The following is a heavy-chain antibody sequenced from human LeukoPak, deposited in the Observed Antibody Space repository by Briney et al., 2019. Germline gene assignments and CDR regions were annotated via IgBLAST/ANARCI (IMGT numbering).Heavy chain of an antibody. CDR1: GGSFSGYY. J-gene: IGHJ6*02. CDR3: ARGRDCGVDV. CDR2: INHSGST. V-gene: IGHV4-34*01. Sequence: SETLSLTCAVYGGSFSGYYWSWIRQPPGKGLEWIGEINHSGSTNYNPSLKSRVTISVDTSKNQFSLKLSSVTAADTAVYYCARGRDCGVDVWGQGTTVTVSS.